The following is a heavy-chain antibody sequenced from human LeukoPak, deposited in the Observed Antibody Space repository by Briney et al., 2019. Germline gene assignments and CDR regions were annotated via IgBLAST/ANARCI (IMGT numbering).Heavy chain of an antibody. CDR1: GFIFSSYA. CDR3: ARDLGSESL. J-gene: IGHJ4*02. Sequence: GGSLRLSCAASGFIFSSYAMHWVRQAPGKGLEWVAVISYDGSNKYCADSVKGRFTISRDNSKNTLYLQMNSLRAEDTAVYYCARDLGSESLWGQGTLVTVSS. V-gene: IGHV3-30-3*01. D-gene: IGHD1-26*01. CDR2: ISYDGSNK.